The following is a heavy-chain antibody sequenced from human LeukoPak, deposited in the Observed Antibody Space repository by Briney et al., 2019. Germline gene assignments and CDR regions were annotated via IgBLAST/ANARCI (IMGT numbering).Heavy chain of an antibody. CDR3: ARFAPYYYDSSLDI. CDR1: GGSISSADYY. CDR2: IYYSGST. D-gene: IGHD3-22*01. V-gene: IGHV4-30-4*01. Sequence: SETLSLTCTVSGGSISSADYYWSWIRQPPGKGLEWIGYIYYSGSTYYNPSLKSRVTISVDTSKNQFSLKLSSVTAADTAVYYCARFAPYYYDSSLDIWGQGTMVTVSS. J-gene: IGHJ3*02.